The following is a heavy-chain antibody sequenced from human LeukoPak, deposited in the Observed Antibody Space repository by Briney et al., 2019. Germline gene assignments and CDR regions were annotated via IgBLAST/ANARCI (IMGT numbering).Heavy chain of an antibody. CDR3: AKFFYDSNTYSFDS. CDR1: GFTFRNYG. J-gene: IGHJ4*01. CDR2: IWYDGSNK. V-gene: IGHV3-33*06. Sequence: PGGSLRLSCKASGFTFRNYGMDWVRQAPGKGLEWVAIIWYDGSNKYSADSVKGRFTISRDNSRNTLSLQMNSLRVEDTAVYYCAKFFYDSNTYSFDSWGHGTLVTVSS. D-gene: IGHD3-22*01.